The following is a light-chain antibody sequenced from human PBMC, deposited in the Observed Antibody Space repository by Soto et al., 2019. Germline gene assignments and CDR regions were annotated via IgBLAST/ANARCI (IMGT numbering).Light chain of an antibody. Sequence: EIVLTQSPGTPSLSPGERATLSCRASQSITNNYLAWYQQKPGRAHRLLIYGASSRATGIPDRFSGSGSGTDFTLTISRLAPEDFAVYYCQQYGSSGTFGQGTKVDIK. CDR2: GAS. CDR1: QSITNNY. V-gene: IGKV3-20*01. J-gene: IGKJ1*01. CDR3: QQYGSSGT.